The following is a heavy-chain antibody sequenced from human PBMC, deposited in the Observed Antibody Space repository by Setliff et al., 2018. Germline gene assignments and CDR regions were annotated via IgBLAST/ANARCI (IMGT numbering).Heavy chain of an antibody. CDR1: GYTFTNYG. Sequence: ASVKVSCKASGYTFTNYGVTWVRQAPGQGLEWMGWIGAYNGNTYNAHKFQGRVTMTSDTSKSIAYLKMNSLKTEDTAVYYCTRDLVIHNWFDPWGQGTLVTVSS. V-gene: IGHV1-18*01. D-gene: IGHD2-21*01. CDR2: IGAYNGNT. CDR3: TRDLVIHNWFDP. J-gene: IGHJ5*02.